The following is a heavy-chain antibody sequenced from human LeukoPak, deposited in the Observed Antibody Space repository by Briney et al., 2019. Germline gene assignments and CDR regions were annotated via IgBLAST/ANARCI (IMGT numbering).Heavy chain of an antibody. J-gene: IGHJ4*02. CDR2: IIPIFGIA. D-gene: IGHD6-13*01. V-gene: IGHV1-69*04. CDR3: ARGGIAAAGTLDY. CDR1: GGTFSSYA. Sequence: ASVKVSCKASGGTFSSYAISWVRQAPGQGLEWMGRIIPIFGIANYAQKSQGRVTITADKSTSTAYMELSSLRSEDTAVYYCARGGIAAAGTLDYWGQGTLVTVSS.